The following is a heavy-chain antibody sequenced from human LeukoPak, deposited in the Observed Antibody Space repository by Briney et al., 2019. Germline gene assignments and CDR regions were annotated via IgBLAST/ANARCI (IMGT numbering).Heavy chain of an antibody. CDR2: IYYSGST. V-gene: IGHV4-59*01. Sequence: SETLSLTCTVSGGSISSYYWSWIRQPPGKGLEWIGYIYYSGSTNYNPSLKSRVTISVDTSKSQFSLKLSSVTAADTAVYYCARGYDFLSGYYTPHYYYYYMDVWGKGTTVTVSS. J-gene: IGHJ6*03. D-gene: IGHD3-3*01. CDR3: ARGYDFLSGYYTPHYYYYYMDV. CDR1: GGSISSYY.